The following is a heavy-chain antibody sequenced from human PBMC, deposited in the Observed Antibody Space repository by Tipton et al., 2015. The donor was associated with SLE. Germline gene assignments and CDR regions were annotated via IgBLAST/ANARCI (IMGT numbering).Heavy chain of an antibody. CDR1: GFTFSSYW. Sequence: GSLRLSCAASGFTFSSYWMHWVRQAPGKGLVWVSRINSDGSSTSYADSVKGRFTISRDNAKNTLYLQMNSLRAEDTAVYYCSMWVPFYGMDVWGQGTTVTVSS. J-gene: IGHJ6*02. CDR2: INSDGSST. CDR3: SMWVPFYGMDV. V-gene: IGHV3-74*01. D-gene: IGHD2/OR15-2a*01.